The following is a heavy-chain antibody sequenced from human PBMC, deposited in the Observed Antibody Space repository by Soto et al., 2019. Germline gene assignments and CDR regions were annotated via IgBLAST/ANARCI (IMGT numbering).Heavy chain of an antibody. Sequence: GGSLRLSCAASGFTFSSYGMHWVRQAPGKGLEWVAVISYDGSNKYYADSVKGRFTISRDNSKNTLYLQMNSLRAEDTAVYYCAKIIVVRTEDYGMDVWGQGTTVTVSS. J-gene: IGHJ6*02. CDR1: GFTFSSYG. CDR3: AKIIVVRTEDYGMDV. D-gene: IGHD3-22*01. V-gene: IGHV3-30*18. CDR2: ISYDGSNK.